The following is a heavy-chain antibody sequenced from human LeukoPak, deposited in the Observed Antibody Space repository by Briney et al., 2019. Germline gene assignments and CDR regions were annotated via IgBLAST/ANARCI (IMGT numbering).Heavy chain of an antibody. Sequence: SETLSLTCTVSGGSISSYYWNWIRQPPGKGLEWIGYIYYSGSTNYNPSLKSRVTVSVDTSKNQFSLKLSSVTAADTAVYYCARVGTKKYQRWLQLAVGRAFLGAFDIWGQGTMVTVSS. CDR1: GGSISSYY. J-gene: IGHJ3*02. CDR3: ARVGTKKYQRWLQLAVGRAFLGAFDI. D-gene: IGHD5-24*01. CDR2: IYYSGST. V-gene: IGHV4-59*01.